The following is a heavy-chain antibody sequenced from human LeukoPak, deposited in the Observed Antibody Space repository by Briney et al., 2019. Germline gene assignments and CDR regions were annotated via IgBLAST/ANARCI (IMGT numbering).Heavy chain of an antibody. CDR1: GGSIFSYY. J-gene: IGHJ2*01. CDR3: ARRAYPASGYFDL. CDR2: IYSNGIS. D-gene: IGHD3-16*01. Sequence: SETLSLTCTVSGGSIFSYYCNWIRQPPGKGLEWIGYIYSNGISSYNPSLRGRGTISIATSKNQFSLRLRSVTAADTAIYYCARRAYPASGYFDLWGRGTLVTVSS. V-gene: IGHV4-4*08.